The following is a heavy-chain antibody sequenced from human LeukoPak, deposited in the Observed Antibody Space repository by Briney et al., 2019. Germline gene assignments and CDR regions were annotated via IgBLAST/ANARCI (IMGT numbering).Heavy chain of an antibody. CDR2: INPNSGGT. J-gene: IGHJ5*02. CDR3: ARVGATYSGDP. CDR1: GYTFTDYY. D-gene: IGHD1-26*01. V-gene: IGHV1-2*02. Sequence: ASVKVSCKASGYTFTDYYIHWVRQAPGQGLEWMGWINPNSGGTNYAQKFQGRITMTRETSISTAYMELSRLRSDDTAVYYCARVGATYSGDPWGQGTLVTVSS.